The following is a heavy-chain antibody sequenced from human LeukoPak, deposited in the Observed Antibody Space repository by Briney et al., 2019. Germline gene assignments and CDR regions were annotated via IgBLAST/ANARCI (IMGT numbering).Heavy chain of an antibody. CDR3: ARDREVFGDFDY. Sequence: PGGALRLSFAASGFTFSSYSMNWVRQAPGRGLEWVSSISSSSSYLYYADSVEGRFTISRENAKNSLYLQMNSLRAEDTAVYYCARDREVFGDFDYWGQGTLVTVSS. D-gene: IGHD3-3*01. CDR2: ISSSSSYL. CDR1: GFTFSSYS. J-gene: IGHJ4*02. V-gene: IGHV3-21*01.